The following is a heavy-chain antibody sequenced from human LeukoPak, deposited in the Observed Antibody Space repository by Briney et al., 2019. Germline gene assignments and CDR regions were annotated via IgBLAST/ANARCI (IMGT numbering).Heavy chain of an antibody. V-gene: IGHV4-59*12. CDR2: IYYSGST. CDR1: GGSISSYY. CDR3: AKGSGYEAQYYYYYMDV. D-gene: IGHD5-12*01. Sequence: SETLSLTCTVSGGSISSYYWSWIRQPPGKGLEWIGYIYYSGSTNYNPSLTSRVTISVDTSKNQFSLKLSSVTAADTAVYYCAKGSGYEAQYYYYYMDVWGKGTTVTISS. J-gene: IGHJ6*03.